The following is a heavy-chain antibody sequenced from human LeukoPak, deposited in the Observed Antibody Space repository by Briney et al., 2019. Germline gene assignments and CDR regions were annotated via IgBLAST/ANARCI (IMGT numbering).Heavy chain of an antibody. J-gene: IGHJ6*02. CDR2: ISSSGSTI. V-gene: IGHV3-48*03. CDR1: GFTFSSYE. CDR3: ARSRNWGYYYYGMDV. D-gene: IGHD7-27*01. Sequence: GGSLRLSCAASGFTFSSYEMNWVRQAPGKGLEWVSYISSSGSTIYYADSVKGRFTISRDNAKNSLYLQMNSLRAEDTAVYYCARSRNWGYYYYGMDVWGQGTTVTVSS.